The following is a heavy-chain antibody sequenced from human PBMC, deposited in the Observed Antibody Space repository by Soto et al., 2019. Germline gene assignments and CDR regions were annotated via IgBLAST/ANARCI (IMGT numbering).Heavy chain of an antibody. CDR2: INGGSANT. V-gene: IGHV1-3*01. CDR1: GYSFTSYT. J-gene: IGHJ4*02. CDR3: AREEAGAGWYYFAS. D-gene: IGHD6-19*01. Sequence: ASVKVSCKASGYSFTSYTMHWVRQAPGVRLEWMGWINGGSANTKYSPKFQGRVTINRDTSATTAYMVLSSLRCEDTVVYYCAREEAGAGWYYFASWGRGTPVTVPP.